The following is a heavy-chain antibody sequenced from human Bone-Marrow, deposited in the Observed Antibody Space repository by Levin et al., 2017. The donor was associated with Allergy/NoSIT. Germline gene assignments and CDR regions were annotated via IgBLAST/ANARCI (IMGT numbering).Heavy chain of an antibody. CDR3: ARGIIGDVRVAHKEAFDI. V-gene: IGHV3-21*01. J-gene: IGHJ3*02. Sequence: GESLKISCTVSGFTFSLYSMNWVRQAPGKGLEWVSSISSSGTDMYNADSVNGRFTISRDNAKNSLNLQMSSLRAEDTAVYYCARGIIGDVRVAHKEAFDIWGQGTMVTVSS. CDR1: GFTFSLYS. D-gene: IGHD2/OR15-2a*01. CDR2: ISSSGTDM.